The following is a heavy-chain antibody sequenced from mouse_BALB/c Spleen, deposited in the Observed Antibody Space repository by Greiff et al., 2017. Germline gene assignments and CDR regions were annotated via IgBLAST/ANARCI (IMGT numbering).Heavy chain of an antibody. D-gene: IGHD1-1*01. CDR2: IFPGDGST. J-gene: IGHJ3*01. CDR3: ARGSSLQAWFAY. CDR1: GYTFTSSW. V-gene: IGHV1S56*01. Sequence: QVQLQQPGSVLVRPGASVKLSCKASGYTFTSSWMHWVRQRPEQGLEWIGWIFPGDGSTKYNEKFKGKATLTTDKSSSTAYMQLSRLTSEDSAVYFCARGSSLQAWFAYWGQGTLVTVSA.